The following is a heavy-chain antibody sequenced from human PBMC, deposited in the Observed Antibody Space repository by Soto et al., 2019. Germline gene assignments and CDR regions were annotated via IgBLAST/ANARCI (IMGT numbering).Heavy chain of an antibody. J-gene: IGHJ4*02. D-gene: IGHD3-22*01. V-gene: IGHV4-61*01. Sequence: SETLSLTCTVSGGSVSSGSYYWSWIRQPPGKGLEWIGYIYYSGSTNYNPSLKSRFTISVDTSKNQFSLKLSSVTAADTAVYYCAREAYYYDSSGYYMITDYWGQGTLVTVSS. CDR2: IYYSGST. CDR3: AREAYYYDSSGYYMITDY. CDR1: GGSVSSGSYY.